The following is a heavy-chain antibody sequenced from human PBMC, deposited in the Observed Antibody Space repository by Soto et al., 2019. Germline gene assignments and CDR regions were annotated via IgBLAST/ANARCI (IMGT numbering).Heavy chain of an antibody. CDR1: GYSFTSYW. Sequence: PGESLKISCKGSGYSFTSYWIGWVRQIPGKGLEWMGIIYPGDSDTRYSPSSQGQVTISADKSISTAYLQWSSLKASDTAMYYCARHGQWLATYNWFEPWGQGTLVTVSS. D-gene: IGHD6-19*01. J-gene: IGHJ5*02. CDR2: IYPGDSDT. CDR3: ARHGQWLATYNWFEP. V-gene: IGHV5-51*01.